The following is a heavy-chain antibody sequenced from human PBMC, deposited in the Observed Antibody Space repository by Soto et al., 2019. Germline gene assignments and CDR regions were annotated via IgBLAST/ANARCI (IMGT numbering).Heavy chain of an antibody. D-gene: IGHD3-22*01. CDR3: ARLGAYYQAMDS. CDR1: NGSSSPNY. Sequence: SETLSLTCTVSNGSSSPNYWSWIRQPPGKGLEWIGYIYYAGTTTYNPSLQSRVSISVDTSKNEVSLKLTSVTAADTAVYFCARLGAYYQAMDSWGQGTLVTVSS. V-gene: IGHV4-59*08. J-gene: IGHJ1*01. CDR2: IYYAGTT.